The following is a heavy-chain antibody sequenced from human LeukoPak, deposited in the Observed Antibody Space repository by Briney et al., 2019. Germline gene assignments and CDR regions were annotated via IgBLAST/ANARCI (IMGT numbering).Heavy chain of an antibody. CDR2: IIPIFGTA. J-gene: IGHJ4*02. V-gene: IGHV1-69*13. CDR3: ARASHGFIITQASFDY. D-gene: IGHD3-10*01. Sequence: SVKVSCKASGGTFSSYAISWVRQAPGQGLEWMGGIIPIFGTANYAPKFQGRVTITADVSTSTAYMELSSLRSEDTAMYYCARASHGFIITQASFDYWGQGTVVTVSS. CDR1: GGTFSSYA.